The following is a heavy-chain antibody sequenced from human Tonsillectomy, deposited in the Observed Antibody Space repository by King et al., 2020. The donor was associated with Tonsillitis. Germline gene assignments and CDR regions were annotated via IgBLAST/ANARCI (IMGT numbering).Heavy chain of an antibody. Sequence: QLQESGPGLVKPSETLSLTCTVSGSISGSYWSWIRQPPGKGLEWIGYIYYSGTTNYNPSLRSRVTISVDTSKNQFSLKLSSVTAADTALYYCARLDYCGSGTYWYFDLWGRGTLVTVSS. CDR1: GSISGSY. J-gene: IGHJ2*01. V-gene: IGHV4-59*08. D-gene: IGHD3-10*01. CDR2: IYYSGTT. CDR3: ARLDYCGSGTYWYFDL.